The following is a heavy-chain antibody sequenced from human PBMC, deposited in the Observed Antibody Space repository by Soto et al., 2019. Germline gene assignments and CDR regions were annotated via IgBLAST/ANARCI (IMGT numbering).Heavy chain of an antibody. CDR3: ARPVNYYYYYMHV. J-gene: IGHJ6*03. CDR2: IYYSGTT. V-gene: IGHV4-39*02. CDR1: GVCISSRGDY. Sequence: SETLSLTCSVSGVCISSRGDYWGWIRQPPGKGLEWIGSIYYSGTTFHNPSLKSRVSIYVDTSKSHFSLSLTSVIAACTAVYYCARPVNYYYYYMHVWGKGPMLTVSS.